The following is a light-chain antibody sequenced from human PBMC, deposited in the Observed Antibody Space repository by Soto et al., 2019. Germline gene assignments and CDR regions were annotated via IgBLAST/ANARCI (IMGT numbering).Light chain of an antibody. CDR2: KAS. V-gene: IGKV1-5*03. CDR3: QHYNSYSEA. J-gene: IGKJ1*01. Sequence: DIHRTQSRSTLSGSVGDRVTITCRASQTISSWLAWYQQKPGKAPKLLIYKASTLKSGVPSRFRGSGSGTEFTLTISSLQPDDFATYYCQHYNSYSEAFGQGTKV. CDR1: QTISSW.